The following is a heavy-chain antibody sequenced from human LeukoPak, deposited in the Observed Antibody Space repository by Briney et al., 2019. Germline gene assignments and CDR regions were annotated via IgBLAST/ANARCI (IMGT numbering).Heavy chain of an antibody. V-gene: IGHV3-11*04. CDR2: ISSSGSTI. CDR3: ARESSSGRTSYFDY. D-gene: IGHD6-19*01. J-gene: IGHJ4*02. CDR1: GFTFSDYY. Sequence: PGGSLRLSCAASGFTFSDYYMSWIRQAPGKGLEWVSSISSSGSTIYYADSVKGRFTISRDNAKNSLYLQMNSLRAEDTAVYYCARESSSGRTSYFDYWGQGTLVTVSS.